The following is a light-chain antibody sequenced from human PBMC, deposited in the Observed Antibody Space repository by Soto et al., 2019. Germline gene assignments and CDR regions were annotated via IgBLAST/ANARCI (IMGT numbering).Light chain of an antibody. V-gene: IGLV2-14*01. CDR1: SSDVGSFNY. CDR3: VSYATSTTLYV. Sequence: ALTQPASVSGSPGQSITISCTATSSDVGSFNYVSWYQHHPGKAPKLMIYEVTSRPSGVSNRFSGSKSGNTASLTISGLQAEDEADYYCVSYATSTTLYVFGSGTKGTVL. CDR2: EVT. J-gene: IGLJ1*01.